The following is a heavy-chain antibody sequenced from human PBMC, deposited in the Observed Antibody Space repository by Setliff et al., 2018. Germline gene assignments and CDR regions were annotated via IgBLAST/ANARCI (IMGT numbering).Heavy chain of an antibody. Sequence: SETLSPPCTVSDDSFTSSRYYWGWIRQAPGSGLEWIGSISYSGPPYYNASVESRVTISIDTSRNQFSLELRSVTVADTATYYCVRPGGTTVVARHFDYWGSGILVTVSS. V-gene: IGHV4-39*01. D-gene: IGHD2-15*01. CDR3: VRPGGTTVVARHFDY. J-gene: IGHJ4*01. CDR2: ISYSGPP. CDR1: DDSFTSSRYY.